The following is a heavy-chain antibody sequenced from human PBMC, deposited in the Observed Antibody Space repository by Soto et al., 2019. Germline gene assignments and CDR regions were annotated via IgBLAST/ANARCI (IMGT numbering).Heavy chain of an antibody. CDR3: ARLRARGAYYYYGMDV. CDR1: GYTFTSYG. CDR2: INAGNGNT. J-gene: IGHJ6*02. V-gene: IGHV1-3*01. D-gene: IGHD3-10*01. Sequence: ASVKVSCKASGYTFTSYGISWVRQAPGQGLEWMGWINAGNGNTKYSQKFQGRVTITRDTSASTAYMELSSLRSEDTAVYYCARLRARGAYYYYGMDVWGQGTTVTVSS.